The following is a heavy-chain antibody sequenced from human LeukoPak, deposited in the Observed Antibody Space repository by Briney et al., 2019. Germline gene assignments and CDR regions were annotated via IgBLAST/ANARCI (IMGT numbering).Heavy chain of an antibody. V-gene: IGHV1-69*04. D-gene: IGHD5-18*01. CDR2: IIPILGIA. J-gene: IGHJ4*02. CDR3: ARGSGYSYGNSPFDY. Sequence: GASVKVSCKASGGTFSSYAISWVRQAPGQGLEWMGRIIPILGIANYAQKFQGGVTITADKSTSTAYMELSSLRSEDTAVYYCARGSGYSYGNSPFDYWGQGTLVTVSS. CDR1: GGTFSSYA.